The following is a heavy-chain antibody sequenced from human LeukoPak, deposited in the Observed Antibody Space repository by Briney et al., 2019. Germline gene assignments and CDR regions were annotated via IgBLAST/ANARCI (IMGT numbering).Heavy chain of an antibody. CDR3: AREFGESLS. Sequence: SETLSLTCAVSGGSFSGYYWSWIRQPPGKGLEWIGEINHSGSTNYNPSLKSRVTISVDTSKNQFSLKLSSVTAADTAVYYCAREFGESLSWGQGTLVTVSS. J-gene: IGHJ4*02. CDR1: GGSFSGYY. V-gene: IGHV4-34*01. CDR2: INHSGST. D-gene: IGHD3-10*01.